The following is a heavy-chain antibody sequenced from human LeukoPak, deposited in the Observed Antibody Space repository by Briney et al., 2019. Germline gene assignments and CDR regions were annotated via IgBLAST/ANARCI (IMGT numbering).Heavy chain of an antibody. J-gene: IGHJ4*02. CDR1: GGTFSSYA. V-gene: IGHV1-69*05. Sequence: SSVKVSCKASGGTFSSYAISWVRQAPGQGFEWMGGIIPIFGTANYAQKFQGRVTITTDESTSTAYMELSSLRSEDTAVYYCARVPLAVAGWYYFDYWGQGTLVTVSS. D-gene: IGHD6-19*01. CDR3: ARVPLAVAGWYYFDY. CDR2: IIPIFGTA.